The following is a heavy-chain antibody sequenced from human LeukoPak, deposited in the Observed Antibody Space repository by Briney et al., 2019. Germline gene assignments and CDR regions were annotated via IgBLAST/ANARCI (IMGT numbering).Heavy chain of an antibody. J-gene: IGHJ5*02. D-gene: IGHD2-21*02. CDR3: ARGVTAGRDP. CDR1: GGSISSYS. CDR2: IYYSGST. V-gene: IGHV4-59*12. Sequence: PSETLSLTCTVSGGSISSYSWSWIRQPPGKGLEWIGYIYYSGSTNYNPSLKSRLTISVDTSKNQFSLKLSSVTAADTAVYYCARGVTAGRDPWGQGKLVTVSS.